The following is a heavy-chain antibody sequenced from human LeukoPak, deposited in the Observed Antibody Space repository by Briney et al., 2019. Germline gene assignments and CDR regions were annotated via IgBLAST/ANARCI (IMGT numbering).Heavy chain of an antibody. CDR3: GPYSSPSGYYYYGMDV. D-gene: IGHD6-6*01. V-gene: IGHV3-30*03. CDR2: ISYDGSNK. CDR1: GFTFSSYG. J-gene: IGHJ6*02. Sequence: PGRSLRLSCAASGFTFSSYGMHWVRQAPGKGLEWVAVISYDGSNKYYADSVKGRFTISRDNSKNTLYLQMNSLRAEDTAVYYCGPYSSPSGYYYYGMDVWGQGTTVTVSS.